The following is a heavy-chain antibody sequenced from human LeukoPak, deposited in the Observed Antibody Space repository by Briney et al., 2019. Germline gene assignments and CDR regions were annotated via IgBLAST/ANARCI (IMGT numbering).Heavy chain of an antibody. CDR2: INPSGST. J-gene: IGHJ4*02. D-gene: IGHD3-10*02. V-gene: IGHV4-34*01. Sequence: SEILSLTCAVFGGSLSGYYWNWIRQPPGKGLEWIGDINPSGSTNYSPSLKSRVTISVDTSKNQFSLKLSSVTAADTAVYYCARRVVRGVIKYWGQGTLVTVSS. CDR3: ARRVVRGVIKY. CDR1: GGSLSGYY.